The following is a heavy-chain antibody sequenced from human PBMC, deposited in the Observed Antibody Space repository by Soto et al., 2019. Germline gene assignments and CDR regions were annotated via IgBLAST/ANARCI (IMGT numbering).Heavy chain of an antibody. CDR2: INPSGGST. V-gene: IGHV1-46*01. CDR1: EYTFTRNY. CDR3: AWRGVYSGSYIDY. Sequence: ASVKVSCKASEYTFTRNYIHWVRQAPGQGLEWMGLINPSGGSTNYAQKFQGRVTMTRDTSTSTVYMELNRLRSGDTAVYFCAWRGVYSGSYIDYWGQGTLVTVSS. J-gene: IGHJ4*02. D-gene: IGHD1-26*01.